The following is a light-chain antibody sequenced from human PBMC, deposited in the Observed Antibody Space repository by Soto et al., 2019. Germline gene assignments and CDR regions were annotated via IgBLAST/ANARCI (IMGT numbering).Light chain of an antibody. CDR1: QSVSSN. CDR2: GAS. J-gene: IGKJ3*01. V-gene: IGKV3-15*01. CDR3: QQYYSYPPT. Sequence: EIVLTQSPATLSLSPGERATLSCRASQSVSSNLAWYQQKPGQAPRLLIYGASTRATGIPARFSGSVSGTEFTLTISSLQSEDFAVYYCQQYYSYPPTFGPGTKVDIK.